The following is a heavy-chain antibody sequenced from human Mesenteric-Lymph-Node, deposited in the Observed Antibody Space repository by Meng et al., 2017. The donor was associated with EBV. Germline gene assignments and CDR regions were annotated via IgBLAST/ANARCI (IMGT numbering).Heavy chain of an antibody. CDR1: GGSFSGYY. CDR2: INHSGST. V-gene: IGHV4-34*01. D-gene: IGHD1-26*01. Sequence: QVQVQQWGAGLLKPSETLSLTCAVYGGSFSGYYGSWIRQPPGKGLEWIGEINHSGSTNYNPSLKSRVTISVDTSKNQFSLKLSSVTAADTAVYYCARRGKVGAGYWGQGTLVTVSS. J-gene: IGHJ4*02. CDR3: ARRGKVGAGY.